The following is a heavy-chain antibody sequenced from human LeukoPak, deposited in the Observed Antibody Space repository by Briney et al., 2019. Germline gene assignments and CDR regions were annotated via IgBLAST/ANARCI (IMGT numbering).Heavy chain of an antibody. D-gene: IGHD5-12*01. J-gene: IGHJ4*02. CDR2: ISTTSTYI. CDR3: ARESADGGFNYVSY. V-gene: IGHV3-21*01. CDR1: GFTFSSYT. Sequence: GGSLRLSCAASGFTFSSYTMSWVRQAPGKGLEWVSSISTTSTYIYYADSVRGRFTISRDNAKTSLSLQMNSLRAEDTAVYYCARESADGGFNYVSYWGQGTLVTVSS.